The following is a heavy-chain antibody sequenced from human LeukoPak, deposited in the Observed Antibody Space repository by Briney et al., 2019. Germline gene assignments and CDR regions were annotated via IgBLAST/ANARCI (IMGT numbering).Heavy chain of an antibody. CDR2: ISSSSSYI. J-gene: IGHJ4*02. CDR3: ARVTTVVTLFDY. Sequence: GGSLRLSCAASGFTFSSYSMNWVRQAPGKGLEWVSSISSSSSYIYYADSVKGRFTISRDNAKNSLYLQMNSLRAEDTAVYYCARVTTVVTLFDYWGQGTLVTVSS. V-gene: IGHV3-21*01. D-gene: IGHD4-23*01. CDR1: GFTFSSYS.